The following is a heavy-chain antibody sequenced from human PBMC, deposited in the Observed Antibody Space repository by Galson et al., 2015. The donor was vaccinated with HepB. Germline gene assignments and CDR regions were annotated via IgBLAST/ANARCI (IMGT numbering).Heavy chain of an antibody. J-gene: IGHJ4*02. V-gene: IGHV3-43*01. CDR1: GFTFDDYT. CDR2: ISWDGGST. Sequence: SLRLSCAASGFTFDDYTMHWVRQAPGKGLEWVSLISWDGGSTYYADSVKGRFTISRDNSKNSLYLQMNSLRTEDTALYYCAKDNGGDGYNHAEGYFDYWGQGTLVTVSS. D-gene: IGHD5-24*01. CDR3: AKDNGGDGYNHAEGYFDY.